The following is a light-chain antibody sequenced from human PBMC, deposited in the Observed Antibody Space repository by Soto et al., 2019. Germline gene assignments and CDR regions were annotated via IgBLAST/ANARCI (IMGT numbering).Light chain of an antibody. V-gene: IGKV2-24*01. J-gene: IGKJ1*01. Sequence: DIVMTQTPLSSPVTLGQPASISCRSSQSLVHDDGNTYVHWLQQRPGQPPRLLIYKSSNRFSGVTDRFSASGAGTDFTLKISRVEAEDVAVYYCMQSTHFPRTFGQGTKV. CDR2: KSS. CDR3: MQSTHFPRT. CDR1: QSLVHDDGNTY.